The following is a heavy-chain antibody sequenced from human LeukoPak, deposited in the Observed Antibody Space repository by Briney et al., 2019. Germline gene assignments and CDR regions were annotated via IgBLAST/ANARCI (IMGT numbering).Heavy chain of an antibody. CDR3: AKQLGYCSDGSCYFPY. Sequence: GGSLRLSCAVSGFTISSFSMSWVRQAPGKGLEWVSAISNNGGYTYYADSVQGRFTISRDNSKSTLCLQMNSLRAEDTAVYYCAKQLGYCSDGSCYFPYWGQGTLVTVSS. D-gene: IGHD2-15*01. CDR2: ISNNGGYT. J-gene: IGHJ4*02. CDR1: GFTISSFS. V-gene: IGHV3-23*01.